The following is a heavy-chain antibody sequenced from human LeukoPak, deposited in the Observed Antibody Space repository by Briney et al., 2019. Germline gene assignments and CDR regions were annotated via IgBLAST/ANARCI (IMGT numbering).Heavy chain of an antibody. CDR1: GFTFSSYG. Sequence: GRSLRLSCAASGFTFSSYGMHWVRQAPGKGLEWVAVISYDGSNKYYADSVKGRFTISRDNSKNTPYLQMNSLRAEDTAVYYCAKELSYYYDSSGHRRISAFDIWGQGTMVTVSS. J-gene: IGHJ3*02. CDR2: ISYDGSNK. D-gene: IGHD3-22*01. CDR3: AKELSYYYDSSGHRRISAFDI. V-gene: IGHV3-30*18.